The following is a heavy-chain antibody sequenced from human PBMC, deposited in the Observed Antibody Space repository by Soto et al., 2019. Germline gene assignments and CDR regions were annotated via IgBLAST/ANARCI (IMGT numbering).Heavy chain of an antibody. D-gene: IGHD3-10*01. CDR3: ARYDGSGSYRWFDP. CDR1: RDTVTGYD. J-gene: IGHJ5*01. CDR2: INPHSGGT. Sequence: EASVKVSSKASRDTVTGYDLHGVRQAPGQGLEWMGWINPHSGGTNYAQKFQGRVTMTRDTSISTAYMELSRLRSDDTAVYYCARYDGSGSYRWFDPWGQGTLVTVSS. V-gene: IGHV1-2*02.